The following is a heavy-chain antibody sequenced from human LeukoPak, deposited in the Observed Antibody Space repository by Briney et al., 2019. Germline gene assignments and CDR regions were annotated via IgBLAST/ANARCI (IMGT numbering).Heavy chain of an antibody. J-gene: IGHJ5*02. D-gene: IGHD4-11*01. Sequence: TGGSLRLSCTASGFTFKNYAMSWVRQAPGKGLEWVSGISGSGDNTYYADSVKGRFTIFRDNSKNTLYLQMNSLRAEDTAVYYCAKEMTTGGYFDPWGQGTLVTVSS. CDR3: AKEMTTGGYFDP. V-gene: IGHV3-23*01. CDR1: GFTFKNYA. CDR2: ISGSGDNT.